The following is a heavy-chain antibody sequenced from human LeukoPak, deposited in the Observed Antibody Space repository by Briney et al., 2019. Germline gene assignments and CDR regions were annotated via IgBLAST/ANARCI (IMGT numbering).Heavy chain of an antibody. CDR1: GYTFTSYD. J-gene: IGHJ6*02. D-gene: IGHD6-19*01. V-gene: IGHV1-46*01. CDR3: AREWGLRLAVNPKGMDV. Sequence: ASVKVSCKASGYTFTSYDILWVRQAPGQGLEWMGIVHPSTGSTSFTQKFQGRVTMTSDTSTRTVYMELSSLRSEDTAVYYCAREWGLRLAVNPKGMDVWGQGTTVIVSS. CDR2: VHPSTGST.